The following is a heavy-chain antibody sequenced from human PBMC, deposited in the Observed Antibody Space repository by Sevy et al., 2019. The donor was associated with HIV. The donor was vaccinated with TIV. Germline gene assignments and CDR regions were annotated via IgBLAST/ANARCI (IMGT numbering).Heavy chain of an antibody. CDR2: VSPDSGDT. D-gene: IGHD3-10*01. CDR3: ARVQRGGVPDY. J-gene: IGHJ4*02. Sequence: ASVKVSCTSSGYTFIAHYLHWVRQAPGQGLEWMGWVSPDSGDTKYTEKFQGRVTMTRDTSISTAYMELITLRSDDTAVYFCARVQRGGVPDYWGQRTLVTVSS. V-gene: IGHV1-2*02. CDR1: GYTFIAHY.